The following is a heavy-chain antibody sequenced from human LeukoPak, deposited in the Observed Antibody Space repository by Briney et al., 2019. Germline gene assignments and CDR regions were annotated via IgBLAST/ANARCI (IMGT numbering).Heavy chain of an antibody. CDR2: IYYSGSP. V-gene: IGHV4-39*07. CDR3: ARPYYDFLSGYLNAFDI. J-gene: IGHJ3*02. D-gene: IGHD3-3*01. CDR1: GGSISSSSYY. Sequence: SETLSLTCTVSGGSISSSSYYWGWIRQPPGKGLELIGCIYYSGSPYYNPALKSRVTVSVDTSKNQFSLKLGSVTAAGTAVDYFARPYYDFLSGYLNAFDIWGQGTMVTVSS.